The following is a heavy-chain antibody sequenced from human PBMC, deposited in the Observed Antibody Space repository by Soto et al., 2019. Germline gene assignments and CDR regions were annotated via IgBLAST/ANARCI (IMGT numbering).Heavy chain of an antibody. CDR3: AREENCSGGTCYSEYFHR. J-gene: IGHJ1*01. D-gene: IGHD2-15*01. V-gene: IGHV1-46*01. CDR1: GYLFTAYS. Sequence: ASVKVSCQASGYLFTAYSMHWVRLAPGQGLEWMGVVNPSGGSTKYAQNFQGRVTMTRDTSTTTIYMELSSLRSDDTAIYYCAREENCSGGTCYSEYFHRWGQGTLVTVSS. CDR2: VNPSGGST.